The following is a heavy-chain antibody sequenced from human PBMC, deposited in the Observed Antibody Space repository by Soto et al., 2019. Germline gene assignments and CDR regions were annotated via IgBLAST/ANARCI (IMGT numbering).Heavy chain of an antibody. D-gene: IGHD6-13*01. Sequence: QVQLVQSGAEVKKPGASVKVSCKASGYTFNSYAISWVRQAPRQGLEWMGWNSAYNGNTNYAQMLQSRVTMHTDTSTSSAYMELRSLRSDDTAVYYCARDLAAGTCDYWGKGTLVTVSS. V-gene: IGHV1-18*01. J-gene: IGHJ4*02. CDR1: GYTFNSYA. CDR2: NSAYNGNT. CDR3: ARDLAAGTCDY.